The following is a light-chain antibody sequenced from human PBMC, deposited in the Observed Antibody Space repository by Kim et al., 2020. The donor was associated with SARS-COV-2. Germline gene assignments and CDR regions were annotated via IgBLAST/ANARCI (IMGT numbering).Light chain of an antibody. V-gene: IGLV3-19*01. CDR2: GKY. CDR3: NSRDSSGDHVV. J-gene: IGLJ3*02. CDR1: SLRNYY. Sequence: SSELTQDPAVSVALGQTVRLTCQGDSLRNYYATWYQQRPGQAPVLVLYGKYNRPSGIPDRFSSSASGNTASLTITGAQAEDEADYYCNSRDSSGDHVVFG.